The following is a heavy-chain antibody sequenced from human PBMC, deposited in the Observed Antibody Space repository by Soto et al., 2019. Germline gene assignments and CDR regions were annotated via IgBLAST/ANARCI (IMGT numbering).Heavy chain of an antibody. Sequence: EEQLVESGGGLVQPGGSLRLSCAASGFTFSSYWMHWVRQAPGKGLVWGSRINPGGSITAYAASVKGRFTISRDNAKNTHYLQRNSLRGDDTAVYYCARVPTGKYGVWNYWGQGTLVTVSS. J-gene: IGHJ4*02. D-gene: IGHD2-8*01. CDR2: INPGGSIT. CDR3: ARVPTGKYGVWNY. V-gene: IGHV3-74*01. CDR1: GFTFSSYW.